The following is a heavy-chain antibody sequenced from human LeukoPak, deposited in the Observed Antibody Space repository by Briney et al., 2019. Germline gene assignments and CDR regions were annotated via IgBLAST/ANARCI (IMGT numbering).Heavy chain of an antibody. Sequence: PSETLSLTCSVSGGSISSYYWSWIRQPPGKGLEWIGYIYYSGSTNYNPSLESRVTISVDTSKNQCSLKVSSVTAADTAVYYCARHSSLGHFDFWGQGTLVTVSS. CDR3: ARHSSLGHFDF. V-gene: IGHV4-59*08. CDR1: GGSISSYY. J-gene: IGHJ4*02. CDR2: IYYSGST.